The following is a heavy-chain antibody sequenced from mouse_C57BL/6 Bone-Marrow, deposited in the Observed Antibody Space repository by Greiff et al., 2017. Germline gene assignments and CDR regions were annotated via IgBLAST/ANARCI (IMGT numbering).Heavy chain of an antibody. CDR1: GYTFTSYW. D-gene: IGHD2-4*01. V-gene: IGHV1-69*01. Sequence: QVQLQQPGAELVMPGASVKLSCKASGYTFTSYWMHWVKQRPGQGLEWIGEIDPSDSYTNYNQKFKGKSTLTVYKYSSTAYMQLSSLTSEDSAVYYCARDDDYDVWFAYWGQGTLVTVSA. CDR2: IDPSDSYT. CDR3: ARDDDYDVWFAY. J-gene: IGHJ3*01.